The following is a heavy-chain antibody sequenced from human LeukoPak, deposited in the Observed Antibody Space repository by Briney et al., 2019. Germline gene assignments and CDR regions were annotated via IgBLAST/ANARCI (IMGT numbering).Heavy chain of an antibody. CDR2: IKEDGTET. CDR3: AKERRRLQNY. Sequence: GGSLRLSCAASGFRFSSNWMSWVRRAPGKGLEWVANIKEDGTETYYVDSVKGRFTISRDNAKNSLYLQMNSLRAEDTAVYYCAKERRRLQNYWGQGTVVTVSS. V-gene: IGHV3-7*03. D-gene: IGHD5-24*01. J-gene: IGHJ4*02. CDR1: GFRFSSNW.